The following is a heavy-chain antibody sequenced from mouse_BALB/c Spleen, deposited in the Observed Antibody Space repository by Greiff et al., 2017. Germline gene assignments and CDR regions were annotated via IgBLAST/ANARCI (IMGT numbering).Heavy chain of an antibody. CDR3: ARQNTPVHHAMEY. Sequence: EVKVVESGGDLVKPGGSLKLSCAASGFTFSSYGMSWVRQTPDKRLEWVATISSGGSYTYYPDSVKGRFTISRDNAKNTLYLQMSSLKSEDTAMYYCARQNTPVHHAMEYWGQGTSDTVSS. CDR1: GFTFSSYG. CDR2: ISSGGSYT. J-gene: IGHJ4*01. V-gene: IGHV5-6*01. D-gene: IGHD5-2*01.